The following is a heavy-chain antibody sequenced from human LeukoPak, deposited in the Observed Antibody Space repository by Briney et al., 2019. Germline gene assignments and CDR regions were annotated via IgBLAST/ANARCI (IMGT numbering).Heavy chain of an antibody. J-gene: IGHJ3*02. CDR2: ISGSGSTI. Sequence: GGSLRLSCAASGFTFSSYEMNWVRQAPGKGLEWVSYISGSGSTIYCADSVKGRFTISRDNAKNSLYLQMNSLRAEDTALYYCAREPPYTFWSGHDAFDIWGQGTMVTVSS. CDR1: GFTFSSYE. V-gene: IGHV3-48*03. D-gene: IGHD3-3*01. CDR3: AREPPYTFWSGHDAFDI.